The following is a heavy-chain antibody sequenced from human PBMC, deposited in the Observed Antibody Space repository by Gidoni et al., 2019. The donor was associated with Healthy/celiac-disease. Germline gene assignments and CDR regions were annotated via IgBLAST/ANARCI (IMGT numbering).Heavy chain of an antibody. J-gene: IGHJ4*02. V-gene: IGHV4-34*01. CDR2: INHSGST. CDR1: GGSFSGYY. CDR3: ASAPYYYGSGSYFY. D-gene: IGHD3-10*01. Sequence: QVQLQQWGAGLLKPSETLSLTCAVYGGSFSGYYWSWIRQPPGKGLEWIGEINHSGSTNYNPSLKSRVTISVDTSKNQFSLKLSSVTAADTAVYYCASAPYYYGSGSYFYWGQGTLVTVSS.